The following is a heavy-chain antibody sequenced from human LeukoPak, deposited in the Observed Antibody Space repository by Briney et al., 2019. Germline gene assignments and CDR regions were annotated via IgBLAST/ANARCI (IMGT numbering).Heavy chain of an antibody. V-gene: IGHV1-18*01. CDR2: ISAYNGNT. CDR1: GYTFTSYG. CDR3: ARDYPGGGDYPARHFDY. Sequence: GASVKVSCKASGYTFTSYGISWVRQAPGQGLEWMGWISAYNGNTNYAQKLQGRVTMTTDTSTSTAYMELRSLRSDDTAVYYCARDYPGGGDYPARHFDYWGQGTLVTVSS. D-gene: IGHD4-17*01. J-gene: IGHJ4*02.